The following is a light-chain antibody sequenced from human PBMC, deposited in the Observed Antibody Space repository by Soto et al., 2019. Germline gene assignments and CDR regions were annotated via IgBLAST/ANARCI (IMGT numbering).Light chain of an antibody. CDR3: QQTNTFPST. CDR1: QGISIW. V-gene: IGKV1D-12*01. J-gene: IGKJ5*01. Sequence: DIQMTQFPSYVSASVGDRVSITCRASQGISIWLAWYQQKPGKAPKLLIYAASSLQGGVPSRFSGSGSGTDVTLTISCLQPEDFATYFCQQTNTFPSTFGQGTRLDIK. CDR2: AAS.